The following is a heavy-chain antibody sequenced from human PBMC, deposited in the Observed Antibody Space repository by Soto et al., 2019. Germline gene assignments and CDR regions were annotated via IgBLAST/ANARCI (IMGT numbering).Heavy chain of an antibody. CDR3: ARDSGESSSGWWLYFDY. Sequence: QVQLVESGGGVVQPGRSLRLSCAASGFTFSSYGMHWVRQAPGKGLEWVAVMWFDGSNIYYADSVKGRFTISRDNSKNTLYLQMSSLRAEDTAVYYCARDSGESSSGWWLYFDYWGQGTLVTVSS. J-gene: IGHJ4*02. CDR1: GFTFSSYG. CDR2: MWFDGSNI. V-gene: IGHV3-33*01. D-gene: IGHD6-19*01.